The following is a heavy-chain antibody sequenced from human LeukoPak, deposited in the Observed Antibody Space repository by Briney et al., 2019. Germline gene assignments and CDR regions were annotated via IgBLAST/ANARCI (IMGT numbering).Heavy chain of an antibody. CDR1: GYTFIDYY. D-gene: IGHD3-3*01. Sequence: ASVKVSCKASGYTFIDYYMHWVRQAPGQGLEWMGWINPNSGGTNSAQNFQGRVTMTRDTSISTAYMELSSLRSDDTAVYYCARWSGYYFYWGQGTLVTVSS. J-gene: IGHJ4*02. CDR3: ARWSGYYFY. CDR2: INPNSGGT. V-gene: IGHV1-2*02.